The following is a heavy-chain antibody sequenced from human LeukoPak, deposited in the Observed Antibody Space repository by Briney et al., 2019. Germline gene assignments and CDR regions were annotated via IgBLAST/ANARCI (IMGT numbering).Heavy chain of an antibody. CDR1: RGTFSSYA. D-gene: IGHD2-15*01. V-gene: IGHV1-69*05. J-gene: IGHJ4*02. CDR3: ARSVQGTIAVSPHFDY. CDR2: IIPIFGTA. Sequence: GASVKVSCKASRGTFSSYAISWVRQAPGQGLEWMGGIIPIFGTANYAQKFQGRVTITTDESTSTAYMELSSLRSEDTAVYYCARSVQGTIAVSPHFDYWGQGTLVTVSS.